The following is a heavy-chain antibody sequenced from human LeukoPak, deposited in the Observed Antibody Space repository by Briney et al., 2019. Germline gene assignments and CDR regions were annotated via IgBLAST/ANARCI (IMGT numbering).Heavy chain of an antibody. Sequence: PSETLSLTCTVSGGSISSSSYYWGWIRQPPGKGLEWIGSIYYSGSTYYNPSLKSRVTISVDTSKNQFSLKLSSVTAADTAVYYCARDRQHSIQLWLRKPNWFDPWGQGTLVTVSS. CDR1: GGSISSSSYY. J-gene: IGHJ5*02. CDR2: IYYSGST. D-gene: IGHD5-18*01. CDR3: ARDRQHSIQLWLRKPNWFDP. V-gene: IGHV4-39*07.